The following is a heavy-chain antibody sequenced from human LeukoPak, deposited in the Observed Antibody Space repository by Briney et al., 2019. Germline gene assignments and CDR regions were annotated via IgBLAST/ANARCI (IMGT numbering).Heavy chain of an antibody. D-gene: IGHD2-2*01. CDR2: ISSSSSYI. CDR1: GFTFSSYS. Sequence: GGSLRLSCAASGFTFSSYSMNWVRPAPGKGLEWVSSISSSSSYIYYADSVKGRFTISRDNAKNSLYLQMNSLRAEDTAVYYCARGSSTSVYFDYWGQGTLVTVSS. J-gene: IGHJ4*02. CDR3: ARGSSTSVYFDY. V-gene: IGHV3-21*01.